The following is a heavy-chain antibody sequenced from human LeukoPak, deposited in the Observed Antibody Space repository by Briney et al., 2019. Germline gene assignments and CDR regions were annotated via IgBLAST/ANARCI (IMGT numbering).Heavy chain of an antibody. CDR1: GLSLSGYW. J-gene: IGHJ5*02. CDR3: ARDPRNVGLAP. V-gene: IGHV3-74*01. Sequence: GGSLRLSCVASGLSLSGYWMYWVRQAPGKGLMYISRNNGDGSTTNYADVVKGRFTMSRDNVKNTLYLQMNSLRVEDTAVYYCARDPRNVGLAPWGQGTLVTVSS. CDR2: NNGDGSTT. D-gene: IGHD2-15*01.